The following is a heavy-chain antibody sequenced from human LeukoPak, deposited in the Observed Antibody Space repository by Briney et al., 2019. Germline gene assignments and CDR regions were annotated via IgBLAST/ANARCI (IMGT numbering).Heavy chain of an antibody. CDR1: GYTFTGYH. D-gene: IGHD2-2*01. Sequence: GASVKVSCKASGYTFTGYHMHWVRQAPGQGLEWMGGIIPIFGTANYAQKFQGRVTITADESTSTAYMELSSLRSEDTAVYYCARRGYCSSTSCYARWFDPWGQGTLVTVSS. V-gene: IGHV1-69*13. CDR2: IIPIFGTA. CDR3: ARRGYCSSTSCYARWFDP. J-gene: IGHJ5*02.